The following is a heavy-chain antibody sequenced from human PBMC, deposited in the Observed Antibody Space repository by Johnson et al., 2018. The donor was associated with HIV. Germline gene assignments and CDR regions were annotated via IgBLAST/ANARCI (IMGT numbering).Heavy chain of an antibody. CDR2: IWYDGRNK. CDR3: ARGGYELFRNNAFAF. D-gene: IGHD1-1*01. CDR1: GFTFSNYG. V-gene: IGHV3-33*01. J-gene: IGHJ3*01. Sequence: QVQLVESGGGVVQPGRSLRLSCAASGFTFSNYGMHWVRQAPGRGLEWVALIWYDGRNKYYEDSVKGRFTISRDKSNLYLEMNSLRVEDTAVYYCARGGYELFRNNAFAFCGQGTLVTVSA.